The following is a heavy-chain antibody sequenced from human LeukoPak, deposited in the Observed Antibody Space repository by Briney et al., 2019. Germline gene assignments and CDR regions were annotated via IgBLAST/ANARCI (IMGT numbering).Heavy chain of an antibody. CDR3: ATYRQVLLPFES. CDR1: GLTFSDYY. CDR2: ISNSGTTI. D-gene: IGHD2-8*02. J-gene: IGHJ4*02. Sequence: GGSLRLSCAASGLTFSDYYMSWIRQTPGKGLEWVSYISNSGTTINYADSVKGRFTISRDNAKNSLYLQMNSLSAEDTAIYYCATYRQVLLPFESWGQGTLVTVSS. V-gene: IGHV3-11*01.